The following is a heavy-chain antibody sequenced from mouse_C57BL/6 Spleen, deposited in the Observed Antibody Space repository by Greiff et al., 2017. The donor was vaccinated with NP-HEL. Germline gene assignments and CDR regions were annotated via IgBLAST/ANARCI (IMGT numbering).Heavy chain of an antibody. CDR2: IDPEDGET. J-gene: IGHJ2*01. V-gene: IGHV14-2*01. CDR3: ARTTVVAFDY. D-gene: IGHD1-1*01. CDR1: GFNITDYY. Sequence: VQLQQSGAELVKPGASVKLSCTASGFNITDYYMHWVKQRPEQGLEWIGRIDPEDGETKYAPKFQGKATITADTSSNTACLQLRSLTSEDTAVYYSARTTVVAFDYWGQGTTLTVSS.